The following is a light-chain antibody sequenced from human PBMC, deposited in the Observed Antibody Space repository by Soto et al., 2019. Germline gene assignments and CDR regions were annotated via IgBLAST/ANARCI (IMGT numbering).Light chain of an antibody. V-gene: IGKV1-5*01. J-gene: IGKJ1*01. CDR2: DAS. CDR1: QSISSW. CDR3: QQYNSYSPWT. Sequence: DIQMTQSPSTLSASVGDRVTITCRASQSISSWLAWYQQKPGKAPKLLIYDASSLESGVPSRFSGSGSGTEFTLTISSLQPDDFETYYCQQYNSYSPWTCGQGTKVEIK.